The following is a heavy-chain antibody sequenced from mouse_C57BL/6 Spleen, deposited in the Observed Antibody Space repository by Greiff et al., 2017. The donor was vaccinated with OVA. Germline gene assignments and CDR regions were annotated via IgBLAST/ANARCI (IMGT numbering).Heavy chain of an antibody. CDR2: IRNKANGYTT. J-gene: IGHJ3*01. CDR1: GFTFTDYY. Sequence: EVQLVESGGGLVQPGGSLSLSCAASGFTFTDYYMSWVRQPPGKALEWLGFIRNKANGYTTEYSVSVQGRFTISRDNSQNILYLQINALRAEESATYYCARYSIYDGYCPFAYWGQGTLVTVSA. D-gene: IGHD2-3*01. CDR3: ARYSIYDGYCPFAY. V-gene: IGHV7-3*01.